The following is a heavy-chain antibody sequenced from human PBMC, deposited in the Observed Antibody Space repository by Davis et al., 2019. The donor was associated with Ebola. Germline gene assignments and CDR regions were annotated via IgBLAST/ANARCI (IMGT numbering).Heavy chain of an antibody. D-gene: IGHD1-26*01. CDR2: ISAYNGNT. CDR3: ARTSIVGTTTTASDI. Sequence: ASVKVSCKASGYTFKNYAISWVRQAPGQGLEWMGWISAYNGNTNYAQILQGRVTMTTGTSTGTAYMELRSLRSDDTAVYFCARTSIVGTTTTASDIWGQGTRVNVSS. CDR1: GYTFKNYA. V-gene: IGHV1-18*01. J-gene: IGHJ3*02.